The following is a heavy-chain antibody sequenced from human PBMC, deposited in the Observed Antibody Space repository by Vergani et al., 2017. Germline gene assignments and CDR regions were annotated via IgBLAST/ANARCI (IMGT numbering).Heavy chain of an antibody. J-gene: IGHJ5*02. Sequence: QVQLQESGPGLVKPSETLSLTCTVSGGSISSYYWSWIRQPPGKGLEWIGYIYYSGSTNYNPSLKSRVTISVDTSKNQFSLKLSSVTAADTAVYYCAREFGAARLWFDPWGQGTLVTVSS. D-gene: IGHD6-6*01. CDR3: AREFGAARLWFDP. CDR2: IYYSGST. V-gene: IGHV4-59*01. CDR1: GGSISSYY.